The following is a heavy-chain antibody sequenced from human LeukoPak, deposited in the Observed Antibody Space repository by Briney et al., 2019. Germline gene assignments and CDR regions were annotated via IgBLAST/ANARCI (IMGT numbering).Heavy chain of an antibody. CDR1: GGSFSGYY. D-gene: IGHD5-24*01. V-gene: IGHV4-34*01. Sequence: PSETLSLTCAVYGGSFSGYYWSWIRQPPGKGLEWIGEINHSGSTNYNPSLKSRVTISVDTSKNQFSLKLSSVTAADTAVYYCARGRREMATAKYYFDYWGQGTLVIVSS. CDR2: INHSGST. CDR3: ARGRREMATAKYYFDY. J-gene: IGHJ4*02.